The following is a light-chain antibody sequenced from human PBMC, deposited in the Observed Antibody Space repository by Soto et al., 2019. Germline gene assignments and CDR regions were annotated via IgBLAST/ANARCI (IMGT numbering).Light chain of an antibody. Sequence: EVVLTQSPGTLSLSPGERATLSCRASQSVSSTYLAWYQQRPGQTPRLLIYGASTSATDIPDRISGSGSGTDFTLTVSRLEPEDCAVYYCQHYGITPWSFGQGTKVDLK. J-gene: IGKJ1*01. CDR3: QHYGITPWS. V-gene: IGKV3-20*01. CDR1: QSVSSTY. CDR2: GAS.